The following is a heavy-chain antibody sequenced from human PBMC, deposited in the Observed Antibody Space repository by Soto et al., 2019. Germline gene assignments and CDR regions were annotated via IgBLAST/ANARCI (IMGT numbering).Heavy chain of an antibody. CDR1: GYTFTAYY. V-gene: IGHV1-2*02. Sequence: QVQLVQSGAEVKEPGDSVRVSCEASGYTFTAYYIHWVRQVPGQVLVLMGCINTKFGDTTYAQDFQGRVTMTRDMSISTVYMELSRLTSDDTAIYYCARNMDYFYGPGSGNGHGVWGQGTTVTVFS. CDR2: INTKFGDT. J-gene: IGHJ6*02. CDR3: ARNMDYFYGPGSGNGHGV. D-gene: IGHD3-10*01.